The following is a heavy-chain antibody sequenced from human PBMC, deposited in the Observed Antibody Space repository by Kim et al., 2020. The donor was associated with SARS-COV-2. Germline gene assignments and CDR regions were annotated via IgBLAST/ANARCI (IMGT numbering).Heavy chain of an antibody. Sequence: SETLSLTCTVSGGSIMTTAHYWGWIRQPPGKGLEWIGSIYYTGSTYYNPSLNSGVTISIDTSNNQFSLKLTSVTSANTAVYYCARVATPGYDAFNVWGQGTMVNVSS. V-gene: IGHV4-39*01. CDR1: GGSIMTTAHY. D-gene: IGHD5-12*01. CDR2: IYYTGST. CDR3: ARVATPGYDAFNV. J-gene: IGHJ3*01.